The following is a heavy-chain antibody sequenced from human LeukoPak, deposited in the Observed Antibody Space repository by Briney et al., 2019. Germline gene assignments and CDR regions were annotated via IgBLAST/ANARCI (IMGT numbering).Heavy chain of an antibody. V-gene: IGHV3-23*01. J-gene: IGHJ4*02. D-gene: IGHD6-13*01. CDR1: GFTFSSYA. Sequence: PGGSLRLSCAASGFTFSSYAMSWVRQAPGKGLEWVSAISGSGGSAYYADSVKGRFTISRDNSKNTLYLQMNSLRAEDTAVYYCAKASSSWYYFDYWGQGTLVTVSS. CDR2: ISGSGGSA. CDR3: AKASSSWYYFDY.